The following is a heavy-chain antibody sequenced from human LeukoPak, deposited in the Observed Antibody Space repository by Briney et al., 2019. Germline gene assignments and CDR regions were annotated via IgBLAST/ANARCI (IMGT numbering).Heavy chain of an antibody. CDR1: GFTFSSYG. V-gene: IGHV3-30*02. Sequence: GGSLRLSCAASGFTFSSYGMHWFRQAPGKGLEWVAFIRYDGSNKYYADSVKGRLTISRDNVENSLYLQMNSLRAEDTAVYYCARDRDGSGWVELDYWGQGTLVTVSS. CDR3: ARDRDGSGWVELDY. CDR2: IRYDGSNK. D-gene: IGHD6-19*01. J-gene: IGHJ4*02.